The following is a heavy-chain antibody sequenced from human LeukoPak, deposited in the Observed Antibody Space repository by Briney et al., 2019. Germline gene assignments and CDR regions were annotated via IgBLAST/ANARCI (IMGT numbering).Heavy chain of an antibody. CDR2: ISGSGGST. V-gene: IGHV3-23*01. D-gene: IGHD3-22*01. J-gene: IGHJ4*02. Sequence: GGSLRLSCAASGSTFSSYAMSWVRQAPGKGLEWVSTISGSGGSTYYADSVKGRFTISRDTSKNTLNLQMNSLRADDTAVYYCASDSSGSLDYWGQGTLVTISS. CDR3: ASDSSGSLDY. CDR1: GSTFSSYA.